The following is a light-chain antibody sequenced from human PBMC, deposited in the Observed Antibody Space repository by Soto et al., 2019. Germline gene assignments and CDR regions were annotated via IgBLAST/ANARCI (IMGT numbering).Light chain of an antibody. J-gene: IGKJ2*01. V-gene: IGKV2D-29*01. Sequence: EIVMNQTPLSLSVTPGQPASISCKSSQSLLHSSGKTYLYWYLQKPGQPAQLLISEVSNRFSGVSDRVSGSGSGTDFTLKISRVEDEDVVLYYCMQGIQLPPYTLGQGTKLEIK. CDR2: EVS. CDR3: MQGIQLPPYT. CDR1: QSLLHSSGKTY.